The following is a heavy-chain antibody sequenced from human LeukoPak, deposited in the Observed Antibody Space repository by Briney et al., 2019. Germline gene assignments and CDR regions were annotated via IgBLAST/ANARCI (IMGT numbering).Heavy chain of an antibody. V-gene: IGHV4-59*08. CDR2: IYYSGST. D-gene: IGHD3-22*01. J-gene: IGHJ3*02. CDR1: GGSVSSYY. CDR3: ARGAHCYDRSGYYGHRAFDI. Sequence: PWESLSLTRTVSGGSVSSYYASWIRQPPGEGLGWIGYIYYSGSTTYNPSRKGRSTISVDTSKNHFSLKLSSVTAADPPVNYCARGAHCYDRSGYYGHRAFDIWGQGTMVTVSP.